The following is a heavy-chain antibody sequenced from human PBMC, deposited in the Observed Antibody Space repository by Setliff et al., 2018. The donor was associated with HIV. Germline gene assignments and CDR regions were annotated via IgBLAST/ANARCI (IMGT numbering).Heavy chain of an antibody. CDR2: INPAGNPT. CDR1: GGTFSSYA. CDR3: ARDHCSSSGCYEYSYYGMDV. V-gene: IGHV1-2*02. J-gene: IGHJ6*02. Sequence: ASVKVSCKASGGTFSSYAISWVRQAPGQGLEWMGIINPAGNPTSYAQKFQGRVTMTRDTSISTAYMEVSRLRSDDTAVYYCARDHCSSSGCYEYSYYGMDVWGQGTTVTVSS. D-gene: IGHD2-2*01.